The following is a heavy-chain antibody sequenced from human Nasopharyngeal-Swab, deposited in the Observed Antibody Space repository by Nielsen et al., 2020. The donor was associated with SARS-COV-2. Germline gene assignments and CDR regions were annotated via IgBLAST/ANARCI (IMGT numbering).Heavy chain of an antibody. V-gene: IGHV3-23*01. J-gene: IGHJ6*02. CDR2: ISGGSDST. CDR3: AKDRDSGDDSEEYYHYYGMDV. Sequence: GESLKTPCAASGFTFSNFAMSWVRQAPGKGLEWVSVISGGSDSTYYTDSVRGRFTISRDNSKNTLNLQMNNLRAEDTAIYYCAKDRDSGDDSEEYYHYYGMDVWGQGAPVTVSS. CDR1: GFTFSNFA. D-gene: IGHD5-12*01.